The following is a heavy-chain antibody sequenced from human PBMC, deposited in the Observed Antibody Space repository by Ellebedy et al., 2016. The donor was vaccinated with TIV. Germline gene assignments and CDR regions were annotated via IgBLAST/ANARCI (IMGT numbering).Heavy chain of an antibody. CDR2: IIPIFGTA. CDR1: GGTFITNA. D-gene: IGHD1-26*01. V-gene: IGHV1-69*13. Sequence: AASVKVSCKASGGTFITNAISWVRQAPGQGLEWMGGIIPIFGTAKYAQKFQGRGTITADESTSTAYMELSSLRSDNTAVYYCAVGQGTPSWHYYYGMDVWGQGTTVTVSS. J-gene: IGHJ6*02. CDR3: AVGQGTPSWHYYYGMDV.